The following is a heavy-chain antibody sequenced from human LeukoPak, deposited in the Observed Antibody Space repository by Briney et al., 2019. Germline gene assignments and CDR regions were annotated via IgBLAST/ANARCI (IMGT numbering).Heavy chain of an antibody. CDR3: SRGAYDITGSYRRYFQH. Sequence: GGSLRLSCTTSGFAFGEYAMNWFRQAPGKGPEWVGYIRSRRYGVTTEYAASVKGRIYLSRDDSKSIAYLQLDSLKTEDTAVYYCSRGAYDITGSYRRYFQHWGQGTLVTVSS. V-gene: IGHV3-49*03. CDR2: IRSRRYGVTT. D-gene: IGHD3-22*01. J-gene: IGHJ1*01. CDR1: GFAFGEYA.